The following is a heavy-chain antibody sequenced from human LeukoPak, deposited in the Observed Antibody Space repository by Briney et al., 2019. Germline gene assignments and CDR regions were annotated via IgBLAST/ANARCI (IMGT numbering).Heavy chain of an antibody. D-gene: IGHD6-6*01. J-gene: IGHJ6*02. Sequence: PGGSLRLSCAASGFTFSSYSMNWIRQPPGKGLEWIGEINHSGSTNYNPSLKSRVTISVDTSKNQFSLKLSSVTAADTAVYYCAKYRTSRRYYYGMDVWGQGTTVTVSS. CDR2: INHSGST. CDR1: GFTFSSYS. V-gene: IGHV4-34*08. CDR3: AKYRTSRRYYYGMDV.